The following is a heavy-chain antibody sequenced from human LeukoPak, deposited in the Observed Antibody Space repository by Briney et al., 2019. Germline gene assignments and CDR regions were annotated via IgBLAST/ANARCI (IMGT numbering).Heavy chain of an antibody. Sequence: SETLSLTCAVYGGSFSGYYWSWIRQPPGKGLEWIGSIYYSGSTYYNPSLKSRVTISVGTSKNQFSLKLSSVTAADTAVYYCARLTYYDSSGYYRQEYFQHWGQGTLVTVSS. CDR2: IYYSGST. J-gene: IGHJ1*01. V-gene: IGHV4-34*01. CDR3: ARLTYYDSSGYYRQEYFQH. CDR1: GGSFSGYY. D-gene: IGHD3-22*01.